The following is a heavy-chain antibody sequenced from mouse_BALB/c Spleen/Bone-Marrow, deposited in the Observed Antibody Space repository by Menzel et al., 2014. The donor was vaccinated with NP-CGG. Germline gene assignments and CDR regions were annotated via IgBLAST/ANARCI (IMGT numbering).Heavy chain of an antibody. CDR3: ASFGNYEAWFAY. J-gene: IGHJ3*01. CDR1: GCAFTSYN. CDR2: IDPYNGDT. D-gene: IGHD2-1*01. V-gene: IGHV1S135*01. Sequence: LVESGPELVKPGASVKVSCKASGCAFTSYNIYWVKPSHGKSLEWIGYIDPYNGDTNYNQKFKVKATLTVDKSSSTAYMHLNSLTSEDSAVYYCASFGNYEAWFAYWGQGTLVTVSA.